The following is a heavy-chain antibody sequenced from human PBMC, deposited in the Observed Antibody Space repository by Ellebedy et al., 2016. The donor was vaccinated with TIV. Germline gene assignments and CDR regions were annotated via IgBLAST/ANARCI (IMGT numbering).Heavy chain of an antibody. CDR1: GYSFTGYY. CDR2: INPDRGDT. V-gene: IGHV1-2*02. CDR3: AKDRFPYYDSSGTTVYFDC. Sequence: AASVKVSCKASGYSFTGYYIHWVRQAPGQGLEWMGWINPDRGDTKYPQSFQVRVSMTRDTSSSTAYMELSGLTSDDTAIYYCAKDRFPYYDSSGTTVYFDCWGQGTLVTVSS. J-gene: IGHJ4*02. D-gene: IGHD3-22*01.